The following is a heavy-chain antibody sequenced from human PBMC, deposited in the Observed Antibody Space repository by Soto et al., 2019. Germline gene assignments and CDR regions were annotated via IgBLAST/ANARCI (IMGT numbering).Heavy chain of an antibody. CDR1: GGSIRDGYY. Sequence: CVSYSVSGGSIRDGYYWSWIRQHPGKGLEWIGSISYSGSTSYNPSLKSRLTISVDRSMSQFSLNLSSVTAADTAVYYCARRDRSGYSYWLDTWGQGTLVTVSS. V-gene: IGHV4-31*03. CDR2: ISYSGST. J-gene: IGHJ5*02. D-gene: IGHD3-22*01. CDR3: ARRDRSGYSYWLDT.